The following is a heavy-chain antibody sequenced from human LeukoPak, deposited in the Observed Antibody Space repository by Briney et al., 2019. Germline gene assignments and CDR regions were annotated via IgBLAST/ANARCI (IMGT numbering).Heavy chain of an antibody. Sequence: ASVKVSCKASGYTFTSYAMHWVRQAPGQRLEWMGWINAGNGNTKYSQKFQGRVTITRDTSASTAYMELSSLRSEDTAVYYCARAVIVVVPAPGDYWGQGTLVTVSS. CDR1: GYTFTSYA. V-gene: IGHV1-3*01. D-gene: IGHD2-2*01. CDR2: INAGNGNT. CDR3: ARAVIVVVPAPGDY. J-gene: IGHJ4*02.